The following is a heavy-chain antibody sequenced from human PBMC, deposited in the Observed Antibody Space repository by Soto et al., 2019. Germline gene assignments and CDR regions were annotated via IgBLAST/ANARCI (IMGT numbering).Heavy chain of an antibody. CDR3: ATRGGDSSGWYLYFQH. CDR1: GFTFSSYA. V-gene: IGHV3-23*01. D-gene: IGHD6-19*01. CDR2: ISGSGGST. J-gene: IGHJ1*01. Sequence: VGSLRLSCAASGFTFSSYAMSWVRQAPGKGLEWVSAISGSGGSTYYADSVKGRFTISRDNSKNTLYLQMNSLRAEDTAVYYCATRGGDSSGWYLYFQHWGQGTLVTVSS.